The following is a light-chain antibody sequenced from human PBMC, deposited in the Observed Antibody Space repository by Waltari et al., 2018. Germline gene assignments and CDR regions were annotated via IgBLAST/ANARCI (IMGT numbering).Light chain of an antibody. V-gene: IGLV1-40*01. J-gene: IGLJ3*02. CDR1: SSNIGAGHD. CDR2: HNI. CDR3: QSYDDSLSGYV. Sequence: QSVLTQPPSVSGAPGQRVTISCTGSSSNIGAGHDVHCYQQLPGRAPRLLLSHNISRPPGVPDRLSGSNSGTSASLVITGLQAEDEAEFYCQSYDDSLSGYVFGGGTKLTVL.